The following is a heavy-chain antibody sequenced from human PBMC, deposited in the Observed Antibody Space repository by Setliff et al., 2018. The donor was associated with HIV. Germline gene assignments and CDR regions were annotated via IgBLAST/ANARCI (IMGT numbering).Heavy chain of an antibody. V-gene: IGHV4-39*01. CDR2: MFYSGST. J-gene: IGHJ4*02. CDR3: ARFYDYYGHRLDY. D-gene: IGHD3-16*01. Sequence: SETLSLTCTVSGGSINSGSYYWGWIRQPPEKGLEWIGTMFYSGSTYYNPSLKSRATIFIDTSKNQFSLRLSSVTAADTAVYYCARFYDYYGHRLDYWGQVTQVTVSS. CDR1: GGSINSGSYY.